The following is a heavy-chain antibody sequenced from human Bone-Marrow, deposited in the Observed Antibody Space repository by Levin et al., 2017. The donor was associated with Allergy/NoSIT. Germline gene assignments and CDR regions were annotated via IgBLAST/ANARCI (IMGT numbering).Heavy chain of an antibody. Sequence: GASVKVSCKASGYTFTSFGISWVRQAPGQGLEWMGWISCYDGKTNSAQKFQGRVTMTTDTSTSTAYMELRSLRSDDTAIYFCASQFCSIAAAPYYYGMDVWGQGTTVTVSS. CDR2: ISCYDGKT. CDR1: GYTFTSFG. V-gene: IGHV1-18*01. CDR3: ASQFCSIAAAPYYYGMDV. D-gene: IGHD6-13*01. J-gene: IGHJ6*02.